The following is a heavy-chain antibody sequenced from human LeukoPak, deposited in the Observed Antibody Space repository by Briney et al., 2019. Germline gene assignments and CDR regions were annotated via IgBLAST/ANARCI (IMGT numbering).Heavy chain of an antibody. CDR1: GGTFSSYA. V-gene: IGHV1-69*13. D-gene: IGHD3-10*01. J-gene: IGHJ6*03. CDR3: ARGLVTMVRGVISPGYYYYYMDV. Sequence: SVKVSCKASGGTFSSYAISWVRQAPGQGLEWMGGIIPIFGTANYAQKFQGRVTITADESTSTAYMELSSLRSEDTAVYYCARGLVTMVRGVISPGYYYYYMDVWGKGTTVTISS. CDR2: IIPIFGTA.